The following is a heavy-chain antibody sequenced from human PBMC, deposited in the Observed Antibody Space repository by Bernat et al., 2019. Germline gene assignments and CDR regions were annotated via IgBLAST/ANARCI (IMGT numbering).Heavy chain of an antibody. Sequence: QVQLQESGPGLVKPSQTLSLTCSVSVGSISSGGYYWSWIRQHPGKGLEWIGYIYYTGNTYYNPSLKSRVTISLDTSKNQFSLKLSSVTAADTAVYYCAREKIRGAVVGAPFGYWGQGTLVTVSS. CDR1: VGSISSGGYY. CDR3: AREKIRGAVVGAPFGY. CDR2: IYYTGNT. D-gene: IGHD6-19*01. V-gene: IGHV4-31*03. J-gene: IGHJ4*02.